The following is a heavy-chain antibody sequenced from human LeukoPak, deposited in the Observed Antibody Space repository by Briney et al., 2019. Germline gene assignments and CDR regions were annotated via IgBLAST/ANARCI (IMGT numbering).Heavy chain of an antibody. V-gene: IGHV4-39*01. J-gene: IGHJ5*02. CDR3: ARDPVTSPYNWFDP. CDR1: GGSTSRSSYS. D-gene: IGHD2-21*02. Sequence: PSETLSLTCTVSGGSTSRSSYSWGWIRQPPGKGLEWIGSIYHSGTTYYNPSLKSRVTISVDTSKNQFSPKLSSVTAPDTAVYYCARDPVTSPYNWFDPWGQGTLVTVSS. CDR2: IYHSGTT.